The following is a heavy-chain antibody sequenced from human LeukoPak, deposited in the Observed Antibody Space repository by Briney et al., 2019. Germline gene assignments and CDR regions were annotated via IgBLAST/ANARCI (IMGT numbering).Heavy chain of an antibody. CDR1: GFTLSSYE. Sequence: PGGSLRLSCAASGFTLSSYEMNWVRLAPGKGLEWISYISRTGNSIYYADSVKGRFTISRDSAKNSLYLQMNSLRAEDTAVYYCARGPYSSNWYVVYWGQGTLVTVAS. CDR3: ARGPYSSNWYVVY. V-gene: IGHV3-48*03. CDR2: ISRTGNSI. D-gene: IGHD6-13*01. J-gene: IGHJ4*02.